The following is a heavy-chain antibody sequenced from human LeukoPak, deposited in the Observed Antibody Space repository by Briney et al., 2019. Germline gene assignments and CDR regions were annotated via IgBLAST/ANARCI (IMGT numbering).Heavy chain of an antibody. CDR2: ISWGSGSV. V-gene: IGHV3-9*01. CDR1: GFIFDDFA. CDR3: VKDRGQWLVPTGYIFEM. J-gene: IGHJ3*02. D-gene: IGHD6-19*01. Sequence: SLRLSCAASGFIFDDFAMHWVRQAPGKGPEWVSGISWGSGSVGYADSVKGRFTISRDNGKNSLYLQMDSLRPEDTAFYYCVKDRGQWLVPTGYIFEMWGQGTLVTVSS.